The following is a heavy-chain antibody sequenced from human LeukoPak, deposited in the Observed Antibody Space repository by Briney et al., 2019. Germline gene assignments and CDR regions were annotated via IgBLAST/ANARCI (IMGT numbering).Heavy chain of an antibody. V-gene: IGHV4-39*01. Sequence: PSETLSLTCTVSGVSISSSNSYWGWIRQPPGKGLEWIGSIYYSGNTYYNASLKSQVSISIDTSKNQFSLKLSSVTAADTAVYYCARAALLWFGELFPNHWFDPWGQGTLVTVSS. CDR1: GVSISSSNSY. D-gene: IGHD3-10*01. J-gene: IGHJ5*02. CDR3: ARAALLWFGELFPNHWFDP. CDR2: IYYSGNT.